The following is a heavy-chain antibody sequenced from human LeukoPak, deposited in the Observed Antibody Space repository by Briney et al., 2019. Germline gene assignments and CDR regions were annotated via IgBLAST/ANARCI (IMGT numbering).Heavy chain of an antibody. V-gene: IGHV3-15*07. CDR1: GFTFSSYA. CDR2: IKSKIDGGTT. CDR3: TTGNWGPY. Sequence: GGSLRLSCAASGFTFSSYAMHWVRQAPGKGLEWVGRIKSKIDGGTTDFGAPVKGRFGISRDDSENTMYLHMNSLRTEDTAVYYCTTGNWGPYWGQGTLVTVSS. D-gene: IGHD7-27*01. J-gene: IGHJ4*02.